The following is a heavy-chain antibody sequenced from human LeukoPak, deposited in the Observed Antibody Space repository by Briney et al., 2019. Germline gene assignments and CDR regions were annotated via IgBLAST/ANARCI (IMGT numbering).Heavy chain of an antibody. CDR3: ARRRWGPYFDY. CDR1: GGSISSSSYY. V-gene: IGHV4-39*01. CDR2: IYYSGST. D-gene: IGHD2-21*02. J-gene: IGHJ4*02. Sequence: SETLSLTCTVSGGSISSSSYYWGWIRQPPGKGLEWIGSIYYSGSTYYNPSLKSRVTISVDTSKNQFSLKLCSVTAADTAVYYCARRRWGPYFDYWGQGTLVTVSS.